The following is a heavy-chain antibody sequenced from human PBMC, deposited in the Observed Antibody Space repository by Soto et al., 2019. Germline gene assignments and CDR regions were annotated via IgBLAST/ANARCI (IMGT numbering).Heavy chain of an antibody. Sequence: XSVKVSCKASGYTFTGHYIHWVRQAPEQGPEWMGEIGPESGATRYAQKFQGRVTMTRDMSITTVYMELNNLSPDDTAVYYCGRGRSGQIVVFYWGQGTPATVSS. CDR1: GYTFTGHY. J-gene: IGHJ4*02. CDR2: IGPESGAT. V-gene: IGHV1-2*02. CDR3: GRGRSGQIVVFY. D-gene: IGHD5-12*01.